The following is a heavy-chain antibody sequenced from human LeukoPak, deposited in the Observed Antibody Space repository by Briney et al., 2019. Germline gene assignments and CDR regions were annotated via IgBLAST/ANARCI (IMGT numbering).Heavy chain of an antibody. J-gene: IGHJ4*02. V-gene: IGHV1-18*01. Sequence: ASVKVSCKASGYTFTSYGISWVRQAPGQGLEWMGWISAYNGNTNYAQKLQGRVTMTTDTSTSTAYMELRSLRSDDTAVYYCARGAQKLTYYYDSSGYYYFDYWGQGTLVTVSS. CDR1: GYTFTSYG. CDR3: ARGAQKLTYYYDSSGYYYFDY. CDR2: ISAYNGNT. D-gene: IGHD3-22*01.